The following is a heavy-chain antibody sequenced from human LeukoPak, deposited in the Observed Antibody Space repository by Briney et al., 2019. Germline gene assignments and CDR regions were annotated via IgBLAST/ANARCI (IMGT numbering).Heavy chain of an antibody. Sequence: PGGSLRLSCAASGFTFSAYTMSWVRQAPGKGLEGVSSVSASGSTTYYADSVKGRFTISRDNIDSTVYLQMNSLRAEDSALYYCAKGDCSGGGDCYSPDAFDVWGQGTMVTVSS. J-gene: IGHJ3*01. CDR1: GFTFSAYT. V-gene: IGHV3-23*01. CDR3: AKGDCSGGGDCYSPDAFDV. CDR2: VSASGSTT. D-gene: IGHD2-21*02.